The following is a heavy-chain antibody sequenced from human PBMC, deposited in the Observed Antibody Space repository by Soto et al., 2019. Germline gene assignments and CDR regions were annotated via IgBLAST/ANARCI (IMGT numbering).Heavy chain of an antibody. V-gene: IGHV4-59*01. CDR1: GGSISSYY. D-gene: IGHD6-6*01. CDR3: ARVGAARPDPPDY. CDR2: IYYSGST. J-gene: IGHJ4*02. Sequence: SETLSLTCTVSGGSISSYYWSWIRQPPGKGLEWIGYIYYSGSTNYNPSLKSRVTISVDTSKNQFSLKLSSVTAADTAVYYCARVGAARPDPPDYWGQGTPGTVSS.